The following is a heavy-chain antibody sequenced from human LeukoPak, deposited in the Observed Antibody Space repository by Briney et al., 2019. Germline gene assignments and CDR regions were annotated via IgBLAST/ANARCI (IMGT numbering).Heavy chain of an antibody. J-gene: IGHJ6*02. Sequence: GGSLRLSCAASGFTFSSYAMSWVRQAPGKGLEWVSTISGSGGSIYYADSVKGRFTISRDNSKNTLYLQMNSLRAEDTAVYYCAKTPRYCSGTSCYIINGMDVWGQGTTVTVSS. CDR1: GFTFSSYA. CDR3: AKTPRYCSGTSCYIINGMDV. CDR2: ISGSGGSI. D-gene: IGHD2-2*02. V-gene: IGHV3-23*01.